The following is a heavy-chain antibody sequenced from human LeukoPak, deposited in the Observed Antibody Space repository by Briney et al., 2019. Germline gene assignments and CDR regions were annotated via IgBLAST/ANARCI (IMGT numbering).Heavy chain of an antibody. CDR2: INHSGST. J-gene: IGHJ1*01. Sequence: SETLSLTCAVYGGSFSGYYWSWIRQPPGKGLEWIGEINHSGSTNYNPSLKSRVTISVDTSKNQFSLKLSSVTAADTAVYHCASHRGGWYFGYFQHWGQGTLVTVSS. CDR3: ASHRGGWYFGYFQH. CDR1: GGSFSGYY. V-gene: IGHV4-34*01. D-gene: IGHD6-19*01.